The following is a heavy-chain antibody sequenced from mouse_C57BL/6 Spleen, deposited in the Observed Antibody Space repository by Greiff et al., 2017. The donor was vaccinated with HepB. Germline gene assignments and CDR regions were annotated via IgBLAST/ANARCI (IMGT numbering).Heavy chain of an antibody. CDR3: ARSGGGYFDY. CDR1: GYTFTSYW. V-gene: IGHV1-69*01. CDR2: IDPSDSYT. Sequence: QVQLQQPGAELVMPGASVKLSCKASGYTFTSYWMHWVKQRPGQGLEWIGEIDPSDSYTNYNQKFKGKSTLTVDKSSSTAYMQLSSLTSEDSAVYYCARSGGGYFDYWGQGTTLTVSS. J-gene: IGHJ2*01.